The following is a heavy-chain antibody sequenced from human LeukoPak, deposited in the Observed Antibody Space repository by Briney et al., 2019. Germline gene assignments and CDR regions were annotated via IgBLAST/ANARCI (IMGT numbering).Heavy chain of an antibody. V-gene: IGHV4-39*07. J-gene: IGHJ4*02. D-gene: IGHD6-13*01. Sequence: PSETLSLTCTVSGGSISSSSYYWGWIRQPPGKGLEWIGSIYYSGSTYYNPSLKSRVIISVDTSKNRFSLKMSSVTAADTAVYYCARTGYSSSYYKFRFDYWGQGTLVTVSS. CDR3: ARTGYSSSYYKFRFDY. CDR2: IYYSGST. CDR1: GGSISSSSYY.